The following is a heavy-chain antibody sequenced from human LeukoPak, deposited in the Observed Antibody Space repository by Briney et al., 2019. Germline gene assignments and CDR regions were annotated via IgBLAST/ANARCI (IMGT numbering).Heavy chain of an antibody. D-gene: IGHD6-19*01. CDR1: GFTFDDYG. Sequence: GGSLRLSCAASGFTFDDYGMSWVRQAPGKGLELVSGINWNGGSTGYADSVKGRFTISRDNAKNSLYLQMNSLRAEDTALYYCARDLRDSSVGYYFDYWGQGTLVTVSS. J-gene: IGHJ4*02. CDR3: ARDLRDSSVGYYFDY. CDR2: INWNGGST. V-gene: IGHV3-20*04.